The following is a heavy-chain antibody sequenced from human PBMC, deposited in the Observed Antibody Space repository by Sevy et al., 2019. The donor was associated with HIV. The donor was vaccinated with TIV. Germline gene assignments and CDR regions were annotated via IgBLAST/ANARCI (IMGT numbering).Heavy chain of an antibody. D-gene: IGHD5-12*01. V-gene: IGHV3-15*01. CDR2: IKSEFDGGAI. J-gene: IGHJ6*02. CDR3: ITDPAYRGYDEEVINYYFYGMDV. CDR1: GFTFSSAW. Sequence: GGSLRLSCTASGFTFSSAWMSWVRQAPGKGLEWVARIKSEFDGGAIDYAAPVKGRFSISREDSKKTVYLQMNSLKTEDTAVYYCITDPAYRGYDEEVINYYFYGMDVWGQGTTVTVSS.